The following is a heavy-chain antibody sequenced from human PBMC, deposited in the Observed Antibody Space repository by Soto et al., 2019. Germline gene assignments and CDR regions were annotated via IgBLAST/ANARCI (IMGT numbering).Heavy chain of an antibody. D-gene: IGHD2-21*02. Sequence: SETLSLTCTVSAGSISTGGYYWSWIRQHPGKGLEWIGYIYNSATTYYNPSLKSRVTISVDTSKNQFSLKLSSVTVADTAVYYCARDLWGYCGTDCYPLDVWGQGTTVTVS. CDR3: ARDLWGYCGTDCYPLDV. J-gene: IGHJ6*02. CDR1: AGSISTGGYY. CDR2: IYNSATT. V-gene: IGHV4-31*03.